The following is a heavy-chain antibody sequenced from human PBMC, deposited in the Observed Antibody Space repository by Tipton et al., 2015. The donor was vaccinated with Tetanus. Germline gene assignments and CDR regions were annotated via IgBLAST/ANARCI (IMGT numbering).Heavy chain of an antibody. CDR3: AREWYDSRGTYYFDY. J-gene: IGHJ4*02. CDR2: IYSGGST. D-gene: IGHD3-22*01. V-gene: IGHV3-53*01. Sequence: CAASGFTVSSNYMSWVRQAPGKGLEWVSVIYSGGSTYYADSVKGRFTISRDNSKNTLYLQMNSLRAEDTAVYYCAREWYDSRGTYYFDYWGQGTLVTVSS. CDR1: GFTVSSNY.